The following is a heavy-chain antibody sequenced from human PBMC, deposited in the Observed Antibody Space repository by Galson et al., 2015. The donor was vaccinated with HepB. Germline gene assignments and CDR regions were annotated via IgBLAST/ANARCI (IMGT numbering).Heavy chain of an antibody. CDR3: ARDSGLRWFDP. CDR2: IYYSGST. D-gene: IGHD5-12*01. V-gene: IGHV4-59*01. CDR1: GDSISNYY. Sequence: LSLTCTVSGDSISNYYWSWIRQPPGKGLEWIGYIYYSGSTNYSPSLKSRVSISVDTSRNQFSLKLGSVTAADTAVYYCARDSGLRWFDPWGQGTLVTVSS. J-gene: IGHJ5*02.